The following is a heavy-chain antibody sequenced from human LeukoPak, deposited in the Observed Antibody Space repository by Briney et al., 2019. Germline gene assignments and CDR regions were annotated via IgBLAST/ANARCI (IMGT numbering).Heavy chain of an antibody. D-gene: IGHD2-15*01. V-gene: IGHV3-13*01. CDR2: IGTAGDT. CDR3: ARGLGYCSGGSCLGWFDP. Sequence: QAGGSLRLSCAASGFTFSSYDMHWVRQATGKGLEWVSAIGTAGDTYYPGSVKGRFTISRENAKNSLYLQMNSLRAGDTAVYYCARGLGYCSGGSCLGWFDPWGQGTLVTVSS. J-gene: IGHJ5*02. CDR1: GFTFSSYD.